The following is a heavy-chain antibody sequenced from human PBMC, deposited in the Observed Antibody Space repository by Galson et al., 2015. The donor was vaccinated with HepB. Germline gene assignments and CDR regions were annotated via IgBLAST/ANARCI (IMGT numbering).Heavy chain of an antibody. D-gene: IGHD5-12*01. CDR2: ISAYNGNT. CDR3: ARGGYSGYDFFFSRTVVTPQNYYFDY. Sequence: SVKVSCKASGYTFTSYGISWVRQAPGQGLEWMGWISAYNGNTNYAQKLQGRVTMTTDTSTSTAYMELRSLRSDDTAVYYCARGGYSGYDFFFSRTVVTPQNYYFDYWGQGTLVTVSS. CDR1: GYTFTSYG. V-gene: IGHV1-18*04. J-gene: IGHJ4*02.